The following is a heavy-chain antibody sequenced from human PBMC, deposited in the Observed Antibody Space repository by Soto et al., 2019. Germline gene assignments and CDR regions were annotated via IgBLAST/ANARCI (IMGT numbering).Heavy chain of an antibody. D-gene: IGHD3-10*01. CDR2: IWYDGSNK. V-gene: IGHV3-33*01. CDR1: GFTFSSYG. Sequence: QVQLVESGGGVVQPGRSLRLSCAASGFTFSSYGMHWVRQAPGKGLEWVAVIWYDGSNKYYADSVKGRFTISRDNSKNTLYLQMNSLRAEDTAVYYCARDGAIMVRGVPYQGYFDYWGQGTLVTVSS. J-gene: IGHJ4*02. CDR3: ARDGAIMVRGVPYQGYFDY.